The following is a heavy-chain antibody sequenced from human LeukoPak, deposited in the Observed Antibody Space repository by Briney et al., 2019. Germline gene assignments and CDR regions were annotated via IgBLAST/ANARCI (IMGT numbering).Heavy chain of an antibody. J-gene: IGHJ5*01. D-gene: IGHD2-2*02. Sequence: ETLSLTCTVSGGSISSSSYYWGWIRQPPGKGLEWIGSIYYSGSTYYNPSLKSRVTISVDTSKNQFSLKLSSVTAADTAVYYCANTVVPAAIAYSNYVWFDSWGQGTLVTVSS. CDR3: ANTVVPAAIAYSNYVWFDS. V-gene: IGHV4-39*01. CDR1: GGSISSSSYY. CDR2: IYYSGST.